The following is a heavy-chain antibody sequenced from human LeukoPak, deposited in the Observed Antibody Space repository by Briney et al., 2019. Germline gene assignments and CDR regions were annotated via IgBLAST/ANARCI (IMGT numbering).Heavy chain of an antibody. V-gene: IGHV4-59*01. D-gene: IGHD2-2*01. J-gene: IGHJ4*02. Sequence: PSETLSLTCTVSGGSISSYYWSWIRQPPGKGLEWIGYIYYSGSTNYNPSLKSRVTISVDTSKNQFSLKLSSVTAADTAVYYCARDLDSTSNFDYWGQGTLVTVSS. CDR3: ARDLDSTSNFDY. CDR1: GGSISSYY. CDR2: IYYSGST.